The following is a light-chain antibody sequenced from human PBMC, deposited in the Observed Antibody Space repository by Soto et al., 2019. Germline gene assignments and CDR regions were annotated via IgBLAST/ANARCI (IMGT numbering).Light chain of an antibody. CDR1: ESVSNGY. V-gene: IGKV3-20*01. CDR2: GAS. CDR3: HQYGSSPWT. Sequence: EIVLTQSPGTLSLSPGQRATLSCRASESVSNGYIAWYQQKPGQASRFLIYGASSRAPGIPDRFSGSGSGTDFTLTNSRLEPEDYAVYYCHQYGSSPWTVGRGTKVEIK. J-gene: IGKJ1*01.